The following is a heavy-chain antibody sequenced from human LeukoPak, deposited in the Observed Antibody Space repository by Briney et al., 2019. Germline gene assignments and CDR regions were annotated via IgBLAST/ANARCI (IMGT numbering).Heavy chain of an antibody. Sequence: PGGSLRLSCAASGFTFSSYSMNWVRQAPGKGLEWVSSISSSSSYIYYADSVKGRFTISRDNAKNSLYLQMNSLRTEDTALYYCAKDSGESSSWNHYGMDVWGQGTTVTVSS. CDR2: ISSSSSYI. CDR3: AKDSGESSSWNHYGMDV. V-gene: IGHV3-21*04. CDR1: GFTFSSYS. J-gene: IGHJ6*02. D-gene: IGHD6-13*01.